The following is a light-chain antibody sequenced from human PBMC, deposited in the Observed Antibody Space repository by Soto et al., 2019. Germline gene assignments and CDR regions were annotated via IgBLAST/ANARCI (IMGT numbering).Light chain of an antibody. V-gene: IGKV3-15*01. J-gene: IGKJ4*01. CDR3: QQYNNWLT. Sequence: EIVMTQSPATLSVSPGERATLSCRASQSVSSNLAWYQQKPGQAPRLLIYGASTRATGIPARFSGSGSGTEFNPTLSSLQSEDFAVYYCQQYNNWLTFGGGTKV. CDR1: QSVSSN. CDR2: GAS.